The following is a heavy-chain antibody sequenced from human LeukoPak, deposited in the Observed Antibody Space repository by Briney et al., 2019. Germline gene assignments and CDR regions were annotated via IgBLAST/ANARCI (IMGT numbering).Heavy chain of an antibody. J-gene: IGHJ4*02. Sequence: SETLSLTCAVSGGSISSGGYSWSWIRQPPGKGLEWIGYIYHSGSTYYNPSLKSRVTISVDRSKNQFSLKLSSVTAADTAVYYCARGVNCSGGSCYPANYFDYWGQGTLVTVPS. CDR1: GGSISSGGYS. V-gene: IGHV4-30-2*01. CDR3: ARGVNCSGGSCYPANYFDY. CDR2: IYHSGST. D-gene: IGHD2-15*01.